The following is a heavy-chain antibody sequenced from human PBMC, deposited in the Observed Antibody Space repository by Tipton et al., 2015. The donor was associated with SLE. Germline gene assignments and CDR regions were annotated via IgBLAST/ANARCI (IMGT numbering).Heavy chain of an antibody. D-gene: IGHD3-10*01. Sequence: GSLRLSCAASGFAFSSYWMHWVRQAPGKGLVWISRISSDGSSTSYADSVKGRFTISRDNAKNTLYLQMNSLRAEDTAVYYCASASRAAYDSGSSFAYWGQGTLVTVSS. CDR3: ASASRAAYDSGSSFAY. V-gene: IGHV3-74*01. CDR1: GFAFSSYW. CDR2: ISSDGSST. J-gene: IGHJ4*02.